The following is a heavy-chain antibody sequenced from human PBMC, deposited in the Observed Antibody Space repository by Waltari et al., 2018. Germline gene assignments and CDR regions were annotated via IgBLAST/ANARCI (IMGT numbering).Heavy chain of an antibody. CDR3: AKTLYGGADY. V-gene: IGHV3-23*01. D-gene: IGHD4-17*01. Sequence: EVQLLESGGGLVQPGGALRLSCAASGCSFGTFAMTWVRLAPGKGLECVSGISGNGGRTSYADSVKGRFTISRDNSKNTLYLLMNSLRADDTAVYYCAKTLYGGADYWGQGTLVTVSS. CDR1: GCSFGTFA. CDR2: ISGNGGRT. J-gene: IGHJ4*02.